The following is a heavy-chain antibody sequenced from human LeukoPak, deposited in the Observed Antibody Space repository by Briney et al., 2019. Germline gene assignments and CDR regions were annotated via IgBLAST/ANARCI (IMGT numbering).Heavy chain of an antibody. V-gene: IGHV3-11*01. J-gene: IGHJ4*02. CDR1: GFTFSDYY. Sequence: GGSLRLSCAASGFTFSDYYMSWIRQAPGKGLEWVSYISSSGSTICYAGSVKGRFTISRDNAKNSLYLQMNSLRAEDTAVYYCARDLGGSYPAGYFDYWGQGTLVTVSS. CDR2: ISSSGSTI. CDR3: ARDLGGSYPAGYFDY. D-gene: IGHD1-26*01.